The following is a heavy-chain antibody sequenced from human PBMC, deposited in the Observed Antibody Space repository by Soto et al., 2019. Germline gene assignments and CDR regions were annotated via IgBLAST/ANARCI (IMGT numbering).Heavy chain of an antibody. J-gene: IGHJ4*02. CDR2: IYYRGTN. D-gene: IGHD3-22*01. CDR3: ASGGERYYDWLGYFDY. V-gene: IGHV4-31*03. CDR1: GGSISSGGYY. Sequence: QVQLRESGPGLVKPSETLSLTCTVSGGSISSGGYYWSWVRQHPGKGLEWIGYIYYRGTNYYNPSLASRFSIALDAPNSRFSLQLSSVTAADTAVYYCASGGERYYDWLGYFDYWGQGTLVTVSS.